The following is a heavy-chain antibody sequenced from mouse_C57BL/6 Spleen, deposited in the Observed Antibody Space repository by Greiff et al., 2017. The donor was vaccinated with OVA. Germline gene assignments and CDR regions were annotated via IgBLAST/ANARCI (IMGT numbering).Heavy chain of an antibody. CDR1: GFTFSDAW. Sequence: EVHLVESGGGLVQPGGSMKLSCAASGFTFSDAWMDWVRQSPEKGLEWVAEIRNKANNHATYYAESVKGRFTISRDDSKSSVYLQMNSLRAEDTGIYYCTRYDYDGYFDYWGQGTTLTVSS. V-gene: IGHV6-6*01. J-gene: IGHJ2*01. CDR3: TRYDYDGYFDY. D-gene: IGHD2-4*01. CDR2: IRNKANNHAT.